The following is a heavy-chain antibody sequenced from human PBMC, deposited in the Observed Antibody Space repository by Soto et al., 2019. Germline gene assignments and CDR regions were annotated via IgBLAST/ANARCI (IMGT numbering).Heavy chain of an antibody. CDR3: ASGLWSGD. CDR1: GFTFSSYA. V-gene: IGHV3-30-3*01. Sequence: QVQLVESGGGVVQPVRSLRLSCAASGFTFSSYAMHWVRQAPGKGLEWVAVISYDGSNKYYADSVKGRFTISRDNSKNTLYLQMNSLRAEDTAVYYCASGLWSGDWGQGTLVTVSS. CDR2: ISYDGSNK. J-gene: IGHJ4*02. D-gene: IGHD3-10*01.